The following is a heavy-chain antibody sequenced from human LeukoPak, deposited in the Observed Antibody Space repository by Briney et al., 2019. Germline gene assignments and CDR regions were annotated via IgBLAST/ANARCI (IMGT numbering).Heavy chain of an antibody. Sequence: SVTLALTCTVCGGSISSYYWSWVRQPPGKGLVGMGDIDCSGSTNYNPSLKSRVTISVDTSKNQVSLKLSSVTAADTAVYYCARDSTYYYDSSGYTYFDYWGQGTLVTVSS. J-gene: IGHJ4*02. CDR3: ARDSTYYYDSSGYTYFDY. V-gene: IGHV4-59*01. CDR2: IDCSGST. CDR1: GGSISSYY. D-gene: IGHD3-22*01.